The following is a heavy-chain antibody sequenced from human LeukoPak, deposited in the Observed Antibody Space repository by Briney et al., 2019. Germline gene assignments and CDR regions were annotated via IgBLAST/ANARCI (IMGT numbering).Heavy chain of an antibody. V-gene: IGHV1-69*06. CDR2: IIPIFGTA. D-gene: IGHD6-19*01. CDR1: GGTFSSYA. Sequence: GSSVKVSCKASGGTFSSYAISWVRQAPGQGLEWMGGIIPIFGTANYAQKFQGRVTITADKSTSTAYMELSSLRSKDTAVYYCARVAAVAVFDYWGQGTLVTVSS. J-gene: IGHJ4*02. CDR3: ARVAAVAVFDY.